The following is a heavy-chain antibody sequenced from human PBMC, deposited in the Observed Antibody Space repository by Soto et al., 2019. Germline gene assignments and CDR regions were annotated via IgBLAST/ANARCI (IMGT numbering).Heavy chain of an antibody. V-gene: IGHV1-24*01. CDR1: GYTFTGYY. Sequence: ASVKVSCKASGYTFTGYYMHWVRQAPGQGLEWMGGFDPEDGETIYAQKFQGRVTMTEDTSTDTAYMELSSLRSEDTAVYYCASGYCSGGSCRKNWFDPWGQGTLVTVSS. J-gene: IGHJ5*02. CDR3: ASGYCSGGSCRKNWFDP. CDR2: FDPEDGET. D-gene: IGHD2-15*01.